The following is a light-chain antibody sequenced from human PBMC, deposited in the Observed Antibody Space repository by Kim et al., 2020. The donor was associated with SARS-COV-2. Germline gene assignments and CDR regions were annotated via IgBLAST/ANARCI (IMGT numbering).Light chain of an antibody. V-gene: IGLV3-19*01. CDR1: SLRSYY. Sequence: SSALTQDPAVSVALGQTVRITCQGDSLRSYYASWYQQTPGQAPVLVIYGKNNRPSGIPDRFSGSSSGNTASLTITGAQAEDEADYYCNSRDSSGNHVVFGGGTQLTVL. CDR2: GKN. J-gene: IGLJ2*01. CDR3: NSRDSSGNHVV.